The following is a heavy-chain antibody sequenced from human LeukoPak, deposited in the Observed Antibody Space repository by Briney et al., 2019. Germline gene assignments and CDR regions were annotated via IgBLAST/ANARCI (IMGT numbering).Heavy chain of an antibody. J-gene: IGHJ3*02. CDR3: ARDRRYYDFWSGYYPDAFDI. CDR1: GGPISSYY. CDR2: IYYSGST. Sequence: KPSETLSLTCTVSGGPISSYYWSWIRQPRGKGLEWGGYIYYSGSTNYNPTLKSRVTISVDTSKNQFSLKLSSVTAVDTAVYYCARDRRYYDFWSGYYPDAFDIWGQGTMVTVSS. D-gene: IGHD3-3*01. V-gene: IGHV4-59*01.